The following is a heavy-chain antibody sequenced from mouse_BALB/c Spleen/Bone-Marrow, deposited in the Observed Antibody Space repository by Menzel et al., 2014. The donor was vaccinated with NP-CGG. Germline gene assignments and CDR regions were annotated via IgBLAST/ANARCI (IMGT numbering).Heavy chain of an antibody. CDR3: ARRYGSSYRYWYFDV. CDR2: INPDSSTI. Sequence: EVQRVESGGGLVQPGGSLKVSCAASGFDFSRFWMSWVRQAPGKGLEWIGEINPDSSTINYTPSLKDKFIISRDSAKNTLYLQMSKVRSEDTALYYCARRYGSSYRYWYFDVWGAGTRSPSPQ. J-gene: IGHJ1*01. D-gene: IGHD1-1*01. V-gene: IGHV4-1*02. CDR1: GFDFSRFW.